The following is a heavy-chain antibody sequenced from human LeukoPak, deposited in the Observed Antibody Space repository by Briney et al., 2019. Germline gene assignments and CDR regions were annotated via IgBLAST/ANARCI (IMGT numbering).Heavy chain of an antibody. CDR3: AKSRITMVRGVIPPDFDY. CDR1: GFTFSSSA. CDR2: ISGSSYTT. Sequence: GGSLRLSCAASGFTFSSSAVTWVRQAPGEGLEWVSTISGSSYTTFYADSVQGRFTISRDNSRNTLYLQMNSLRAEDTAVYYCAKSRITMVRGVIPPDFDYWGQGTLVTVSS. J-gene: IGHJ4*02. D-gene: IGHD3-10*01. V-gene: IGHV3-23*01.